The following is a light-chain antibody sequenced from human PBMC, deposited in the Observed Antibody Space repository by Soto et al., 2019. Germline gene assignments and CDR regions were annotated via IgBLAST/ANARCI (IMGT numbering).Light chain of an antibody. Sequence: EIVLTQSPGTLSLFPGERATLSCRASQSISSNYLAWYQQKPGQAPRLLIHGASNRATGIPDRFSGAGSGTDFTLTISRLEPEDFAVYYCHQYGSAPAWTFGQGTKGEIK. CDR2: GAS. V-gene: IGKV3-20*01. CDR1: QSISSNY. J-gene: IGKJ1*01. CDR3: HQYGSAPAWT.